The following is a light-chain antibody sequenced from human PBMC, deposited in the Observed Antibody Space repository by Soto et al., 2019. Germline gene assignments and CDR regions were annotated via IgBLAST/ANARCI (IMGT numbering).Light chain of an antibody. Sequence: QSVLTQPASVSGSPGQSITISCTGTSSDVGGYNYVSWYQQHPGKAPKFMIYNVSNRPSGVSNRFSGSKSGNTASLTISGLQAEDEADYYCSSYTSSNTYVFVTGTKVTVL. V-gene: IGLV2-14*01. CDR3: SSYTSSNTYV. J-gene: IGLJ1*01. CDR1: SSDVGGYNY. CDR2: NVS.